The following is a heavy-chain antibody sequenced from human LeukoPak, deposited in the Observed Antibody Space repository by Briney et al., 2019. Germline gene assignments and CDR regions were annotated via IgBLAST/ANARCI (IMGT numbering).Heavy chain of an antibody. Sequence: PGGSLRLSCATSGFTFSTYGMHWVRQAPGKGLEWVAFIRDDGSSKYYADSVKGRFTISRDSSKNTLFLQMNSLRAEDTAMYYCARGWDFEQLGIFDYWGQGTLVTVSS. CDR1: GFTFSTYG. V-gene: IGHV3-30*02. CDR2: IRDDGSSK. CDR3: ARGWDFEQLGIFDY. D-gene: IGHD6-13*01. J-gene: IGHJ4*02.